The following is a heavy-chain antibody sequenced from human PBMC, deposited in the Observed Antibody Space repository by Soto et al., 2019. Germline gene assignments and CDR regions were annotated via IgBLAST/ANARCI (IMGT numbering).Heavy chain of an antibody. J-gene: IGHJ4*02. Sequence: SETLSLTCTVSGGSISSGGYYWSWIRQHPGKGLEWIGYIYYSGSTYYNPSLKSRVTISVDTSKNQFSLKLSSVTAADTAVYYCAKSMGYGDSTNIFDYWGQGTLVTVSS. CDR2: IYYSGST. V-gene: IGHV4-31*03. CDR1: GGSISSGGYY. D-gene: IGHD4-17*01. CDR3: AKSMGYGDSTNIFDY.